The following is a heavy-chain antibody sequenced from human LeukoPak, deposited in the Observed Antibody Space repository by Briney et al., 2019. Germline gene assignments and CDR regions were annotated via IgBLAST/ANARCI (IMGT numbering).Heavy chain of an antibody. CDR3: ASQVSTGH. D-gene: IGHD1-1*01. CDR2: INSDGSIT. J-gene: IGHJ4*02. V-gene: IGHV3-74*01. CDR1: GFTFSRYW. Sequence: GGSLRLSCAASGFTFSRYWMHWVRQAPGKGLVWVSHINSDGSITNYADSVKGRFTISRDNAKNTLYLQMNSLRAEDTAVYYCASQVSTGHWGQETLVTVSS.